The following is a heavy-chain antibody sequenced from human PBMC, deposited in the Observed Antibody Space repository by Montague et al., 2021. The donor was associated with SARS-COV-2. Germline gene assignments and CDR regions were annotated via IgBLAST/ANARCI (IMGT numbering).Heavy chain of an antibody. D-gene: IGHD3-22*01. CDR3: ARATRSIVVLNWFDP. CDR2: IYYSGST. CDR1: GGSISSGGYY. J-gene: IGHJ5*02. V-gene: IGHV4-31*03. Sequence: TLSLTCTVSGGSISSGGYYWSWIRQHPGKGLEWIGYIYYSGSTYYNSSLKSRVTISVDTSKNQFSLKLSSVTAADTAVYYCARATRSIVVLNWFDPWGQGTLVTVSS.